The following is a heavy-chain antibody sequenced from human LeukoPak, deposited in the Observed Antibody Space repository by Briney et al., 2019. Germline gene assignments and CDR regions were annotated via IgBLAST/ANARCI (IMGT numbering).Heavy chain of an antibody. CDR2: VSTSGTT. V-gene: IGHV4-4*08. D-gene: IGHD2-21*01. Sequence: SETLSLTCTVSGGSISTYYWSWIRHPPGKGLEWIGYVSTSGTTNYNPSLASRVTMSLDPSKNQISLKATSVTAADTAVYYCARSELWWFDPWGQGTLVSVSS. CDR3: ARSELWWFDP. CDR1: GGSISTYY. J-gene: IGHJ5*02.